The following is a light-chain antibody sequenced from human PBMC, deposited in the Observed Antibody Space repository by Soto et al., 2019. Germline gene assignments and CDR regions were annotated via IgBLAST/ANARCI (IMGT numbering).Light chain of an antibody. V-gene: IGKV3-11*01. Sequence: EIVLTQSPATLSLSPGNRATLSCRASQSVSSYLAWYHKKPGQAPRLLIYDASNRATCIPARFSGSGSGTDFTLTITSLEPEDFAVYYCQQRSNWPSTVGGGTKVEIK. J-gene: IGKJ4*02. CDR3: QQRSNWPST. CDR1: QSVSSY. CDR2: DAS.